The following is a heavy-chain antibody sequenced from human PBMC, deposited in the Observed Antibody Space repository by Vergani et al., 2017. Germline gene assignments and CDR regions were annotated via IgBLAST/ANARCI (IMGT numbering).Heavy chain of an antibody. CDR3: ARVRWSSSSVTWFDP. Sequence: QVQLQESGPGLVKPSQTLSLTCTVSGGSISSGGYYWSWIRQHPGKGLEWIGYIYYSGSTYYNQSLKSRVTISVDTSKNQFSLKLSSVTAADTAVYYCARVRWSSSSVTWFDPWGQGSLVTVSS. J-gene: IGHJ5*02. D-gene: IGHD6-6*01. V-gene: IGHV4-31*03. CDR2: IYYSGST. CDR1: GGSISSGGYY.